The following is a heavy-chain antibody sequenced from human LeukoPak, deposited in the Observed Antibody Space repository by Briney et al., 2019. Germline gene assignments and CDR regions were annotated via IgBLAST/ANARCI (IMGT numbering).Heavy chain of an antibody. D-gene: IGHD2/OR15-2a*01. V-gene: IGHV3-66*02. J-gene: IGHJ4*02. CDR3: ARAPDLVEVVLDY. CDR1: GFTVSSNY. Sequence: PGGSLRLYCAASGFTVSSNYMSWVRQAPGKGLEWVSVIYSGGSTYYADSVKGRFTISRDNSKNTLYLQMNSLRAEDTAAYYCARAPDLVEVVLDYWGQGTLVTVSS. CDR2: IYSGGST.